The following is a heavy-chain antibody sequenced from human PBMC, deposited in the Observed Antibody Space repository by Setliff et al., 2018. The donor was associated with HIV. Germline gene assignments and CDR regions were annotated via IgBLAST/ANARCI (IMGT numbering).Heavy chain of an antibody. CDR3: AKDMGEVVSYYFDY. CDR1: GFTFTNYG. V-gene: IGHV3-33*06. D-gene: IGHD3-16*01. Sequence: GALRLSCAASGFTFTNYGMHWVRQAPGKGLEWVAVTWYDGSNKYYVDSVKGRFTISRDNSKNTLYLQMNSLRAEDTAVYYCAKDMGEVVSYYFDYWGQGTLVTV. CDR2: TWYDGSNK. J-gene: IGHJ4*02.